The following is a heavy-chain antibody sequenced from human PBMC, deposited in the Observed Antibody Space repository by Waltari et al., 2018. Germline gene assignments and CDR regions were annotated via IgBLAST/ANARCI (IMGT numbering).Heavy chain of an antibody. V-gene: IGHV4-38-2*01. D-gene: IGHD1-26*01. J-gene: IGHJ3*02. CDR3: ARTLSGNYYDSFDI. CDR2: IYHSGST. Sequence: QVQLQESGPGLVKPSETLSLTCAVSGYSISVGYYWGWIRQPPGKGLEWIGSIYHSGSTYNNPSLKSRLIISLDTSKNQFSLKLTSVTAADTAVYYCARTLSGNYYDSFDIWSQGTMVTVSS. CDR1: GYSISVGYY.